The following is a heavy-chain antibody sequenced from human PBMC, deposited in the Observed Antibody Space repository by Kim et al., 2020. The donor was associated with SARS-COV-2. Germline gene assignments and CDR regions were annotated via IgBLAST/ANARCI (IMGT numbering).Heavy chain of an antibody. CDR2: IYYSGST. D-gene: IGHD3-3*01. V-gene: IGHV4-39*01. J-gene: IGHJ3*02. CDR3: ARSRRRFLEWSDAFDI. Sequence: SETLSLTCTVSGGSISSSSYYWGWIRQPPGKGLEWIGSIYYSGSTYYNPSLKSRVTISVDTSKNQFSLKLSSVTAADTAVYYCARSRRRFLEWSDAFDIWGQGTMVTVS. CDR1: GGSISSSSYY.